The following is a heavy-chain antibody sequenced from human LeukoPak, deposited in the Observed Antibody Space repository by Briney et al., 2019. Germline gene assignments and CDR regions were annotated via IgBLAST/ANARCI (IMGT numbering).Heavy chain of an antibody. CDR1: EFTFVRYA. V-gene: IGHV3-48*04. Sequence: GGSLRLSCAASEFTFVRYAMNWVRQAPGKGLEWVSYISSSSFKIGYADSVKGRFTISRDNSKNSLYLQMDGLRVEDTAVYYCVRDPSNGSSWYYYMDVWGKGTTVTVSS. J-gene: IGHJ6*03. CDR2: ISSSSFKI. D-gene: IGHD6-13*01. CDR3: VRDPSNGSSWYYYMDV.